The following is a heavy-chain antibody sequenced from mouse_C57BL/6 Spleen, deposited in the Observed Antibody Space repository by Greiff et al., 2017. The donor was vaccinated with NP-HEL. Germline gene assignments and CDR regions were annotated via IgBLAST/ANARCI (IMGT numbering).Heavy chain of an antibody. D-gene: IGHD1-1*01. V-gene: IGHV1-42*01. Sequence: VQLKQSGPELVKPGASVKISCKASGYSFTGYYMNWVKQSPEKSLEWIGEINPSTGGTTYNQKFKAKATLTVDKSSSTAYMQLKSLTSEDSAVYYCARSRITTVVATDYFDYWGQGTTLTVSS. CDR2: INPSTGGT. CDR3: ARSRITTVVATDYFDY. CDR1: GYSFTGYY. J-gene: IGHJ2*01.